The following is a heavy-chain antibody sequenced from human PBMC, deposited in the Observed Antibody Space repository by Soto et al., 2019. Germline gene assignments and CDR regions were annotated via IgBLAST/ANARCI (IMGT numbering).Heavy chain of an antibody. CDR1: GFTFSSYA. V-gene: IGHV3-23*01. Sequence: LSLSCAASGFTFSSYAMGWVRQAPGKGLEWVSAISGSGGSTYYADSVKGRFTISRDNSKNTLYLQMNSLRAEDTAVYYCAKVANYYDSSGPDKAFDIWGQGTMVTVSS. CDR2: ISGSGGST. D-gene: IGHD3-22*01. J-gene: IGHJ3*02. CDR3: AKVANYYDSSGPDKAFDI.